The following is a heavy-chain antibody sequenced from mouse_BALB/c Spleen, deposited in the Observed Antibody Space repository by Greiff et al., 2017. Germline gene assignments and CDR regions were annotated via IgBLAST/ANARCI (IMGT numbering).Heavy chain of an antibody. CDR2: INPGSGGT. J-gene: IGHJ4*01. CDR3: ARGEDYDSYYYAMDY. D-gene: IGHD2-4*01. Sequence: VQLQQSGAELVRPGTSVKVSCKASGYAFTNYLMEWVKQRPGQGLEWIGVINPGSGGTNYTEKFKGKATLTADKSSSTAYMQLSILTSDDSAVYFCARGEDYDSYYYAMDYWGQGTSVTVSS. CDR1: GYAFTNYL. V-gene: IGHV1-54*01.